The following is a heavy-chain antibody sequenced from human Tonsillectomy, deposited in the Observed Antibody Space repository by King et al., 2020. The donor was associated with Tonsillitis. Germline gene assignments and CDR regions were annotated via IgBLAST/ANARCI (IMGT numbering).Heavy chain of an antibody. CDR3: TTEFDGGGAFDY. CDR2: IKSKTDGGTT. Sequence: VQLVESGGGLVKPGGSLRLPCAASGFTFSNAWMSWVRQAPGKGLEWVGCIKSKTDGGTTDYAAPVKGRFTISRDDSKNTPYLQMNSLKTEDTAVYYFTTEFDGGGAFDYWGQGTLVTVSS. CDR1: GFTFSNAW. V-gene: IGHV3-15*01. D-gene: IGHD3-10*01. J-gene: IGHJ4*02.